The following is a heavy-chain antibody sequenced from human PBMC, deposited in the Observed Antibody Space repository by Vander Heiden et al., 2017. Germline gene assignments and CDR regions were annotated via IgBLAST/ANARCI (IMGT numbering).Heavy chain of an antibody. D-gene: IGHD5-12*01. V-gene: IGHV4-39*01. CDR1: GDFIRNNYYY. Sequence: QLQLQESGPGLVKPSETLSLTCEVSGDFIRNNYYYWGWIRQPPGKGLEWIGNIYYSGTAFYNPSLKSRVTISVDTSTNQFSLRLRSVTAADTAVYYCARARDGYLADYFDYWGQGSLVTVSS. CDR2: IYYSGTA. J-gene: IGHJ4*02. CDR3: ARARDGYLADYFDY.